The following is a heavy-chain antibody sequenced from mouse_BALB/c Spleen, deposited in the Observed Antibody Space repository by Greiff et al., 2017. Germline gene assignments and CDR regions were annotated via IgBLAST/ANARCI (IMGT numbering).Heavy chain of an antibody. CDR1: GYTFTSYW. V-gene: IGHV1S81*02. J-gene: IGHJ1*01. CDR2: INPSNGRT. D-gene: IGHD3-3*01. Sequence: QVQLQQPGAELVKPGASVKLSCKASGYTFTSYWMHWVKQRPGQGLEWIGEINPSNGRTNYNEKFKSKATLTVDKSSSTAYMQLSSLTSEDSAVYYCARRDCYPRWYFDVWGAGTTVTVSS. CDR3: ARRDCYPRWYFDV.